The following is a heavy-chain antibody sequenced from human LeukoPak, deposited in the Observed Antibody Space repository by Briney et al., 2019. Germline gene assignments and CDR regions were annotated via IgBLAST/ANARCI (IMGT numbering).Heavy chain of an antibody. Sequence: GSVKVSCKASGYSFTAFYIHWVRQAPGQGLEWMGWIHPRSGDTSYAQKFQGRVTMARDTSISTVYMDLSSLGSDDTAVYYCARDGEYGTESYWRGCFDYWGQGIQVTVSS. J-gene: IGHJ4*02. CDR1: GYSFTAFY. CDR2: IHPRSGDT. V-gene: IGHV1-2*02. D-gene: IGHD3-10*01. CDR3: ARDGEYGTESYWRGCFDY.